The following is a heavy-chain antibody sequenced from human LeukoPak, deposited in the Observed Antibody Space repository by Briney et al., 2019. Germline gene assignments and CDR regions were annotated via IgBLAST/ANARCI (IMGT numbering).Heavy chain of an antibody. CDR1: GFSFGDFG. CDR3: ARGGWTYGSGSPYYFDY. CDR2: INWNGVGT. Sequence: GGSLRLSCAASGFSFGDFGMSWVRQAPGKGLEWVSGINWNGVGTSYIDSVKGRFTVSRDNAKNSLYLQMNSLRAEDTAVYYCARGGWTYGSGSPYYFDYWGQGTLVTVSS. J-gene: IGHJ4*02. V-gene: IGHV3-20*04. D-gene: IGHD3-10*01.